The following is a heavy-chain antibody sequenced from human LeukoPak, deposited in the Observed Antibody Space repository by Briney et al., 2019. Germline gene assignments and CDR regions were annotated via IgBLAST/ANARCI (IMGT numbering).Heavy chain of an antibody. CDR3: GRAFPPLRTSSAGDL. J-gene: IGHJ4*02. CDR1: GFTFSSYW. D-gene: IGHD3-16*01. V-gene: IGHV3-7*01. CDR2: IKQDGSEK. Sequence: PGGSLRLSCAASGFTFSSYWMSWVRQAPGKGLEWVANIKQDGSEKCYVDSVKGRFTISRDNAKNLLYLQMNGLGAEDTAVYYCGRAFPPLRTSSAGDLWGQRTLVTVSS.